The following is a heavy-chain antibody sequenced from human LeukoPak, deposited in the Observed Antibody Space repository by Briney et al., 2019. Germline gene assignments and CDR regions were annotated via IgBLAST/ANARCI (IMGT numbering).Heavy chain of an antibody. CDR1: GYTFTSYD. V-gene: IGHV1-8*03. CDR2: MNPNSGNT. CDR3: ARAVRGVVVVPAATIGRDYYYYMDV. J-gene: IGHJ6*03. D-gene: IGHD2-2*01. Sequence: EASVKVSCKACGYTFTSYDINWVRQATGQGLEWLGWMNPNSGNTGYAQKFQGRVTITRLTSITTAYMELSSLRSEDTAVYYCARAVRGVVVVPAATIGRDYYYYMDVWGKGTTVTVSS.